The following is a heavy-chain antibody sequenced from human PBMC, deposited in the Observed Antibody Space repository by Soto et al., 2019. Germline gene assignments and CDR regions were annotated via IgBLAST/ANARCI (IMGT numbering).Heavy chain of an antibody. V-gene: IGHV3-21*01. CDR1: HSTFSSYI. J-gene: IGHJ4*02. CDR3: ARDPYPFDYGGNPPDY. D-gene: IGHD4-17*01. Sequence: GGPLTLPCAAFHSTFSSYIMDCFVTALWEALDGVSSISSSSSYIYYANSAKGRFTISRDNAKNSLYLQMNSLRAEDTAVYYCARDPYPFDYGGNPPDYWGQGTLVTVSS. CDR2: ISSSSSYI.